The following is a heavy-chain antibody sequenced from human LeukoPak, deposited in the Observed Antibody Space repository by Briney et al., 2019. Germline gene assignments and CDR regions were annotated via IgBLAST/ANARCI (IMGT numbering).Heavy chain of an antibody. V-gene: IGHV3-48*03. CDR3: ARVDGYNLDY. CDR2: ISSSGSTI. CDR1: GFTFSSYE. D-gene: IGHD5-24*01. J-gene: IGHJ4*02. Sequence: PGGSLRLSCAASGFTFSSYEMNWVRQAPGKGLEWVSYISSSGSTIYYADSVKGRFTISRDNAKNSLYLQMNSLRAEDTAVYYCARVDGYNLDYWGQGTLVTVSS.